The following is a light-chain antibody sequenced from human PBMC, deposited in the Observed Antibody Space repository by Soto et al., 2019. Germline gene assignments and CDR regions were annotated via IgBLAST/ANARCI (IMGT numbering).Light chain of an antibody. V-gene: IGKV3-15*01. J-gene: IGKJ3*01. CDR1: QSVSSN. CDR3: QQYNNWPPFT. Sequence: EIVTTQSPATLSVSPGERATLSCRASQSVSSNLAWYQQKPGQAPRLLIYGASTRATGIPARFSGSGSGTDFTLTISSLQSEDFAVYYCQQYNNWPPFTFGPGTKVDIK. CDR2: GAS.